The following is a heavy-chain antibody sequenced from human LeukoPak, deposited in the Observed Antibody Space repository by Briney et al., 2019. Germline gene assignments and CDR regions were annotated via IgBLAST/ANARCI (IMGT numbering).Heavy chain of an antibody. Sequence: PSQALSLTCTVSGGSISSGGYYWSWIRQHPGKGLEWIGYIYYSGSTYYNPSLKSRVTISVDTSKNQFSLKLSSVTAADTAVYYCARGFYYYGSGSYRNFDYWGQGTLVTVSS. D-gene: IGHD3-10*01. J-gene: IGHJ4*02. CDR2: IYYSGST. V-gene: IGHV4-31*03. CDR1: GGSISSGGYY. CDR3: ARGFYYYGSGSYRNFDY.